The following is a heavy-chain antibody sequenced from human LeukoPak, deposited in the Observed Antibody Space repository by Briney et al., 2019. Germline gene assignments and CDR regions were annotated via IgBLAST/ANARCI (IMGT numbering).Heavy chain of an antibody. V-gene: IGHV1-2*02. D-gene: IGHD6-6*01. J-gene: IGHJ4*02. CDR3: ARETTWGANIAARPPDSY. CDR1: GYTFTGYY. Sequence: GASVNVSCKASGYTFTGYYIHWVRQAAGQGLEWMGWINPNGGGANYAQKFQGRVTMTRDTSISTAYMDLSRLRSDDTAMYYCARETTWGANIAARPPDSYWGQGTLVTVSS. CDR2: INPNGGGA.